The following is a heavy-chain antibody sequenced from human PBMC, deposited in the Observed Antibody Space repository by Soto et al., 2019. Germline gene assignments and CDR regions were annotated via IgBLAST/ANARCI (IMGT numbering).Heavy chain of an antibody. Sequence: KPSETLSLTCVVSVYSISTAFYLGWIRQPPGKALEWIGYIYSDGSTYYNPSLKTRVTMSVDTSKNQFSLKLSSVTAADTAVYFCVRTTVSYYFDYWGQGALVTVSS. CDR2: IYSDGST. V-gene: IGHV4-38-2*01. J-gene: IGHJ4*02. D-gene: IGHD4-17*01. CDR3: VRTTVSYYFDY. CDR1: VYSISTAFY.